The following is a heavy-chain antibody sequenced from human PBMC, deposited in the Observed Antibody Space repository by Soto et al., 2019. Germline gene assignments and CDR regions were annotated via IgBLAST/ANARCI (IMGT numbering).Heavy chain of an antibody. V-gene: IGHV1-69*13. CDR1: GGTFSSYA. D-gene: IGHD6-19*01. J-gene: IGHJ4*02. CDR3: AKDLGSGWYNY. CDR2: IIPIFGTA. Sequence: SVKVSCKASGGTFSSYAISWVRQAPGQGLEWMGGIIPIFGTANYAQNFQGRVTIAADESTNTAYMELSSLRSEDTAVYYCAKDLGSGWYNYWGQGTLVTVSS.